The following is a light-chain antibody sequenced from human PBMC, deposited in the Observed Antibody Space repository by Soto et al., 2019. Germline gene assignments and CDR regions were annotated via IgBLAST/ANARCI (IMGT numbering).Light chain of an antibody. CDR2: AAS. CDR1: QGISSY. V-gene: IGKV1-9*01. Sequence: DIQLTQSPSFLSASVGDRVTITCRASQGISSYLAWYQQKPGKAPKLLIYAASTLQSGVPSRFSGSGSGTDLTLTISSPQPEDFATYYCQQLNSYPLTFGGGTKVEIK. J-gene: IGKJ4*01. CDR3: QQLNSYPLT.